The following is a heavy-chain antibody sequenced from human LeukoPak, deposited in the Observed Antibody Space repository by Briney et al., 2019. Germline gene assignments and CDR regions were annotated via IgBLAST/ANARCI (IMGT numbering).Heavy chain of an antibody. D-gene: IGHD2-15*01. CDR3: AREVANWFDP. J-gene: IGHJ5*02. CDR2: ISSSSSTI. Sequence: GGSLRLSCAASGFTFSSYWMAWVRQAPGKGLEWVSYISSSSSTIYYADSVKGRFTISRDNAKNSLYLQMNSLRAEDTAVYYCAREVANWFDPWGQGTLVTVSS. CDR1: GFTFSSYW. V-gene: IGHV3-48*04.